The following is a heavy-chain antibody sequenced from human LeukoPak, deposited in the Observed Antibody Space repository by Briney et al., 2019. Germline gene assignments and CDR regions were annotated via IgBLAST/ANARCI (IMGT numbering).Heavy chain of an antibody. J-gene: IGHJ6*03. V-gene: IGHV1-69*05. Sequence: GASVKVSCKASGGTFSSYAISWVRQAPGQGLEWMGGITPIFGTANYAQKFQGRVTITTGESTSTAYMELSSLRSEDTAVYYCARGSQPYCSGGSCYHRWYYYYYMDVWGKGTTVTVSS. CDR1: GGTFSSYA. D-gene: IGHD2-15*01. CDR3: ARGSQPYCSGGSCYHRWYYYYYMDV. CDR2: ITPIFGTA.